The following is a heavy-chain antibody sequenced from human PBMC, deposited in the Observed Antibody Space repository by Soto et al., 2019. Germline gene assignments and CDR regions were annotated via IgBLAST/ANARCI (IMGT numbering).Heavy chain of an antibody. Sequence: EVQLVESGGGLVQPGGSLGLSCAASGFTFSSYWMSWVRQAPGKGLEWVANIKQDGSDKYYVDSVKGRFTISRDNAKNSLYLQMNSLTAEDTAIYYCAKVKSLAGQEWGQGTLVTVSS. CDR2: IKQDGSDK. CDR3: AKVKSLAGQE. CDR1: GFTFSSYW. D-gene: IGHD6-6*01. V-gene: IGHV3-7*05. J-gene: IGHJ4*02.